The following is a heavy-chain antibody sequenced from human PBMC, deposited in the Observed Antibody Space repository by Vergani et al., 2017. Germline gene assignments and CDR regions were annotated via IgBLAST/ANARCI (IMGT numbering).Heavy chain of an antibody. J-gene: IGHJ5*02. V-gene: IGHV3-33*01. CDR3: ARDLRLLYNRFDP. CDR1: GFTFNQYG. D-gene: IGHD1-14*01. CDR2: TWYDGNNK. Sequence: QVQLVESGGGVVQPGRSLRLSCAASGFTFNQYGMHWVRQATGKGLEWVAVTWYDGNNKQYADSVKGRFTISRDNSKSTMYLQMNSLRDEDTGVYYCARDLRLLYNRFDPWGQGTLVNVSS.